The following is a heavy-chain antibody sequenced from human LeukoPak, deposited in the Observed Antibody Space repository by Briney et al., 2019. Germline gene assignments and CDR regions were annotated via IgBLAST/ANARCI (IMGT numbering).Heavy chain of an antibody. CDR2: IYYSGST. CDR3: ARHHGSGRDGLLSWFDP. CDR1: GDSVSSGSYY. J-gene: IGHJ5*02. D-gene: IGHD3-10*01. Sequence: KPSETLSLTCNVSGDSVSSGSYYWSWIRQPPGKGLEWIGYIYYSGSTNYYSSLKSRVTMSVDTSKNQFSLKLSSVTAADTAVYYCARHHGSGRDGLLSWFDPWGKGTLVTVSS. V-gene: IGHV4-61*01.